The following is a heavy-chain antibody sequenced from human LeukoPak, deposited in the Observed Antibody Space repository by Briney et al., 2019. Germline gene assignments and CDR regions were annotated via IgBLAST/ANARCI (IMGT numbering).Heavy chain of an antibody. CDR2: INNGGSST. J-gene: IGHJ5*02. CDR1: AFTFSTYW. V-gene: IGHV3-74*01. D-gene: IGHD3-22*01. Sequence: GGSLRLSCAASAFTFSTYWMHWVRQAPGKGLMWVSRINNGGSSTTYADSVKGRFSISRDNAKNTLYLQMNSLRAEDTAVYYCAIFHGDSSPSWGQGTLVTVSS. CDR3: AIFHGDSSPS.